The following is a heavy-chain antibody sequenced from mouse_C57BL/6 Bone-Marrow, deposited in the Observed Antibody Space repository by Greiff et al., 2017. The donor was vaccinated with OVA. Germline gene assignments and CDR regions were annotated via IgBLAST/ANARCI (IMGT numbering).Heavy chain of an antibody. D-gene: IGHD1-1*01. CDR2: IYPGNSDT. J-gene: IGHJ2*01. Sequence: VQLQQSGTVLARPGASVKMSCKTSGYTFTSYWMHWVKQRPGQGLEWIGAIYPGNSDTSYNQKFKGKAKLPAVTSASTAYMELSSLTNEDSAVYYCTRIGITTEFFDYWGQGTTLTVSS. V-gene: IGHV1-5*01. CDR3: TRIGITTEFFDY. CDR1: GYTFTSYW.